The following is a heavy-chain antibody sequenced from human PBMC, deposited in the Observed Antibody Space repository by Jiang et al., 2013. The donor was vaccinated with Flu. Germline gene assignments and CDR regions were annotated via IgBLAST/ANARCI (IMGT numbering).Heavy chain of an antibody. Sequence: VQLLESGGGVVQPGRSLRLSCAASGFTFSSHGIHWVRQAPGKGLEWVAVISYDGSNKYYADSVKGRFTISRDNSKNTLYLQMNSLRAEDTAVYYCARDSGPYYYYDSIGYWDWGQGTLVTVSS. CDR1: GFTFSSHG. CDR3: ARDSGPYYYYDSIGYWD. V-gene: IGHV3-30*03. D-gene: IGHD3-22*01. CDR2: ISYDGSNK. J-gene: IGHJ4*02.